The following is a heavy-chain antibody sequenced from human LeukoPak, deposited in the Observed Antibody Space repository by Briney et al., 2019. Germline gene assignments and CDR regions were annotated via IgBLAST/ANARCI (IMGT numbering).Heavy chain of an antibody. Sequence: GGSLRLSRAASAFTFSSYDMNWVRQAPGKGLEWVSYISSSGSTVDYADSVKGRFTISRDNAKNSLYLQLNSLRAEDTAIYYCARGTGLDYWGQGTLVTVSS. CDR2: ISSSGSTV. J-gene: IGHJ4*02. D-gene: IGHD3/OR15-3a*01. CDR1: AFTFSSYD. V-gene: IGHV3-48*03. CDR3: ARGTGLDY.